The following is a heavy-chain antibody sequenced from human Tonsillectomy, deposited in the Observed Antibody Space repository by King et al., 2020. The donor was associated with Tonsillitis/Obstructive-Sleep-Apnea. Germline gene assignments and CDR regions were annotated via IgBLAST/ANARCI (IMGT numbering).Heavy chain of an antibody. CDR3: AREPENYYGLDV. CDR2: ITSSGSTI. CDR1: GFTFSSYE. J-gene: IGHJ6*02. V-gene: IGHV3-48*03. Sequence: VQLVESGGGLVQPGGSLRLSCAASGFTFSSYEMNWVRQALGQGLEWVSYITSSGSTIYYADSVKGRFTISRDNAKNSLYLQMNSLRAEDTAVYYCAREPENYYGLDVWGQGTTVIVSS.